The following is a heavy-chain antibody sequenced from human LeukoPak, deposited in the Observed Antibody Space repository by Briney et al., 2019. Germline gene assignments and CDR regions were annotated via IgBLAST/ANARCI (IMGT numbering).Heavy chain of an antibody. Sequence: PGGSLRLSCAASGFTFSSYSMYWVRQAPGKGLEWVSSISSSSSYIYYADSVKGRFTISRDNAKNSLYLQMNSLRAEDTAVYYCAIYRSANPYYYYMDVWGKGTTVTVSS. CDR1: GFTFSSYS. CDR3: AIYRSANPYYYYMDV. D-gene: IGHD2-2*02. CDR2: ISSSSSYI. J-gene: IGHJ6*03. V-gene: IGHV3-21*01.